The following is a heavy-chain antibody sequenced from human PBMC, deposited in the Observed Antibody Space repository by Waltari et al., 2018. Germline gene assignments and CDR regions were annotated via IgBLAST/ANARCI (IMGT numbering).Heavy chain of an antibody. Sequence: QVQLVQSGAEVKKPGASVKVSCMASGYTFTAYYVHWVRQAPGQGLEWMGWSNPDSGATNSAQKFQGRVTMTRDTSVSTAYMELRSLRSDDTAVYYCARDREASMASFYYYGLDVWGLGTTVIVSS. V-gene: IGHV1-2*02. CDR2: SNPDSGAT. CDR3: ARDREASMASFYYYGLDV. D-gene: IGHD3-10*01. J-gene: IGHJ6*02. CDR1: GYTFTAYY.